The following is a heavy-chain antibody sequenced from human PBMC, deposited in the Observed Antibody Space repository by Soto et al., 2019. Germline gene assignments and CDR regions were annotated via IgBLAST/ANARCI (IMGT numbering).Heavy chain of an antibody. CDR3: ARARKDVIVGATGGGDAFDI. D-gene: IGHD1-26*01. Sequence: QVQLVQSGTEVKKPGSSVKVSCKASGGTFSNHAISWVRQAPGQGLEWLGGIVPVFGKPNYAPKFQVRVTITADESTTTAYMELSSLRSDDTAVYYCARARKDVIVGATGGGDAFDIWGQGTMVTVSS. J-gene: IGHJ3*02. V-gene: IGHV1-69*01. CDR1: GGTFSNHA. CDR2: IVPVFGKP.